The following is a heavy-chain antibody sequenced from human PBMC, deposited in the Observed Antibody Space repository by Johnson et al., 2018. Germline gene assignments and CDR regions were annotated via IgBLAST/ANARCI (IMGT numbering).Heavy chain of an antibody. D-gene: IGHD3-3*01. V-gene: IGHV3-33*01. CDR3: AGDDTIFGVVTPWGMDV. CDR1: GFTFSSYG. Sequence: QVQLQESGGGVVQPGRSLRLSCAASGFTFSSYGMHWVRQAPGKGLEWVAVIWYDGSNKYYADSVKGRFTISRDNSKNTLYLQMNSLRAEDTAVYYCAGDDTIFGVVTPWGMDVWGQGTTVTVSS. CDR2: IWYDGSNK. J-gene: IGHJ6*02.